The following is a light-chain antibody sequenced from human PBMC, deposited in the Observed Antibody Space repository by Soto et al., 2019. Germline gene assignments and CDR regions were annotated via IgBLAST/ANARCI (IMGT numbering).Light chain of an antibody. CDR2: DVG. Sequence: QTALTQPRSVSGSPGQSFTISCTGTSSDVGTYNYVSWYQQHPGKAPKLMIYDVGKRPSGVPDRFSGSKYGNTASLTISGLQAEDEADYFCCSYAGTYTFYVFGTGTKVTVL. V-gene: IGLV2-11*01. CDR3: CSYAGTYTFYV. J-gene: IGLJ1*01. CDR1: SSDVGTYNY.